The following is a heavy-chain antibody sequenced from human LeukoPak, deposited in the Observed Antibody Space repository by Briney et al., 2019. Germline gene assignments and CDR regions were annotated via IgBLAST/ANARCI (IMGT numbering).Heavy chain of an antibody. D-gene: IGHD2-2*01. CDR2: IWYDGSNK. CDR3: ARAEGYCSSTSCYWWFDP. CDR1: GFTFSSYG. J-gene: IGHJ5*02. V-gene: IGHV3-33*01. Sequence: GGSLRLSCAASGFTFSSYGMQWVRQAPGKGLEWVAVIWYDGSNKYYADSVKGRFTISRDNSKNTLYLQMNSLRAEDTAVYYCARAEGYCSSTSCYWWFDPWGQGTLVTVSS.